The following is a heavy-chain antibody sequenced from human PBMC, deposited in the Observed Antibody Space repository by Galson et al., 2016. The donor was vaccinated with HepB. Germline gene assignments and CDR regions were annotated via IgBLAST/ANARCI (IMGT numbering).Heavy chain of an antibody. Sequence: SLRLSCAASGFTFSSYSMHWVRQAPGKGLEWVAVILYNGGSEYYADSVKGRFTISRDKSKNTLDLQMNSLSAEDTAVYYCAAEYSSSMGAFDIWGQGTMVTVSS. D-gene: IGHD6-6*01. CDR3: AAEYSSSMGAFDI. V-gene: IGHV3-30*03. CDR2: ILYNGGSE. J-gene: IGHJ3*02. CDR1: GFTFSSYS.